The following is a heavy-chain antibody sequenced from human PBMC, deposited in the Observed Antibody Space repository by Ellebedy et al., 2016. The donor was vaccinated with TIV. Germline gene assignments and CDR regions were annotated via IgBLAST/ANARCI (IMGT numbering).Heavy chain of an antibody. J-gene: IGHJ4*02. CDR1: GFTFSNYW. Sequence: GEPLKISXAASGFTFSNYWMTWVRQAPGKGLEWVANIKQDGSEKYYVDSVKGRFTISRDNAKNSLYLQMNSLRAEDTAVYYCARGQGRVWGRGTLVTVSS. V-gene: IGHV3-7*01. CDR2: IKQDGSEK. D-gene: IGHD1-26*01. CDR3: ARGQGRV.